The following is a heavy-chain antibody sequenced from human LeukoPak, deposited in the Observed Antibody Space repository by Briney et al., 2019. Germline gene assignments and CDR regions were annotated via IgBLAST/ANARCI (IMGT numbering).Heavy chain of an antibody. CDR3: ARVVAVAGTFPDS. Sequence: SETLSLTCTVSGGSISSSSYYWGWIRQPPGRGPEWIGNIYYTGTTYYAPSLKSRVTMSIDTSKSQFSLKVSSVTAADTAVYYCARVVAVAGTFPDSWGQGTLVTVSS. CDR1: GGSISSSSYY. J-gene: IGHJ4*02. CDR2: IYYTGTT. D-gene: IGHD6-19*01. V-gene: IGHV4-39*07.